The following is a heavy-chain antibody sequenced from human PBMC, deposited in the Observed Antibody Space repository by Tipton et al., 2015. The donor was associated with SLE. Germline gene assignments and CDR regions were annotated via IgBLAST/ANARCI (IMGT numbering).Heavy chain of an antibody. J-gene: IGHJ3*02. CDR1: GYSISSGYY. CDR2: IYHSGST. Sequence: TLSLTCAVSGYSISSGYYWGWIRQPPGKGLEWIGSIYHSGSTYYNPSLKSRVTISVDTSKNQFSLKLSSVTAADTAVYYCARDCSTTSCYFRYGSGPDAFDIWGQGTMVTVSS. CDR3: ARDCSTTSCYFRYGSGPDAFDI. V-gene: IGHV4-38-2*02. D-gene: IGHD2-2*01.